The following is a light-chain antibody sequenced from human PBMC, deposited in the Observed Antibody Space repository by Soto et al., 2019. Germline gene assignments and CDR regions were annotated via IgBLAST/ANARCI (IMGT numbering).Light chain of an antibody. CDR1: QSVSSD. J-gene: IGKJ5*01. CDR2: GAS. Sequence: EIVMTQSPVTLSVSPGESATLSCRASQSVSSDLAWYQQKPGQAPRLLIYGASSRATGIPDRFSGSGSGTDFTLTISRLEPEDFAVYYCQQYGSSPPITFGQGTRLEIK. V-gene: IGKV3-20*01. CDR3: QQYGSSPPIT.